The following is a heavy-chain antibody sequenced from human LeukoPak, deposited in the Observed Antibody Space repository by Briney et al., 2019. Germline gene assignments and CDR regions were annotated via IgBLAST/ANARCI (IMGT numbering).Heavy chain of an antibody. Sequence: ETLSLTCTVSGGSISSYYWSWVRQAPGKGLEWVSGISGSGGTTYYADSVKGRITISRDNSKNTLYLQMNSLRAEDTAVYYCAKDRNGYNYRDYWGQGTLVTVSS. V-gene: IGHV3-23*01. J-gene: IGHJ4*02. CDR2: ISGSGGTT. CDR1: GGSISSYY. CDR3: AKDRNGYNYRDY. D-gene: IGHD5-24*01.